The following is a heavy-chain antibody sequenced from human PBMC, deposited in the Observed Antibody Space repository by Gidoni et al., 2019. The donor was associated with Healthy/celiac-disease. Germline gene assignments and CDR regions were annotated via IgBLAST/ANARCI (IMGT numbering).Heavy chain of an antibody. Sequence: EVQLVESGGGLVKPGGSLILSRAASGFTFSSYSMNWGRQAPGKRLELVSSISSSSSYIYYADSVKGRFTISRDNAKNSLYLQMNSLRAEDTAVYYCARDSSVGSSSYFDYWGQGTLVTVSS. D-gene: IGHD6-6*01. J-gene: IGHJ4*02. CDR1: GFTFSSYS. CDR2: ISSSSSYI. CDR3: ARDSSVGSSSYFDY. V-gene: IGHV3-21*01.